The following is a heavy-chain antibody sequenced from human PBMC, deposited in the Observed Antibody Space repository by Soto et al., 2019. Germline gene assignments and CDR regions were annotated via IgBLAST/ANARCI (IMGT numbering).Heavy chain of an antibody. CDR1: GYTFTSYG. J-gene: IGHJ5*02. CDR2: ISGFNDDT. Sequence: PLVQSGVEMKNPGASVKVSCKASGYTFTSYGISWVRQAPGQGLEWMGWISGFNDDTNHAQKFQGRVTVTKDTSTRTAYMERRSLKSDDTAMYYCARSGSYYPARNWFGPWGQGTLVIVSS. V-gene: IGHV1-18*01. D-gene: IGHD3-10*01. CDR3: ARSGSYYPARNWFGP.